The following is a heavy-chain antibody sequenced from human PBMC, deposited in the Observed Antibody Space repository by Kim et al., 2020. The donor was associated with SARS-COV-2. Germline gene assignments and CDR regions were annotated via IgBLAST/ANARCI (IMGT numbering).Heavy chain of an antibody. Sequence: GGSLRLSCAASGFTFSSYAMHWVRQAPGKGLEWVAVISYDGSNKYYADSVKGRFTISRDNSKNTLYLQMNSLRAEDTAVYYCARGVATIRFRFDPWGQGTLVTVSS. V-gene: IGHV3-30*04. D-gene: IGHD5-12*01. CDR3: ARGVATIRFRFDP. CDR1: GFTFSSYA. CDR2: ISYDGSNK. J-gene: IGHJ5*02.